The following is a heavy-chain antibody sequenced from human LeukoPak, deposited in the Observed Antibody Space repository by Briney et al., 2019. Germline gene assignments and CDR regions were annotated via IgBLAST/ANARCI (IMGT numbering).Heavy chain of an antibody. CDR2: ISSSSSYI. J-gene: IGHJ3*02. CDR1: GFTFSSYS. Sequence: PGGSLRLSCAASGFTFSSYSMNWVRQAPGKGLEWVSSISSSSSYIYYADSVKGRFTISRDNAKNSLYLQMNSLRAKDTAVYYCARADTMIVVAAAFDIWGQGTMVTVSS. D-gene: IGHD3-22*01. V-gene: IGHV3-21*01. CDR3: ARADTMIVVAAAFDI.